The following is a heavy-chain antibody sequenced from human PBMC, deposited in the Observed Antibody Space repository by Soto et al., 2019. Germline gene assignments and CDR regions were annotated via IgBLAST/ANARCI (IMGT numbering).Heavy chain of an antibody. V-gene: IGHV3-30-3*01. CDR1: GFTFSSYS. J-gene: IGHJ4*02. CDR2: MSYDENSK. Sequence: QVQLVESGGGVVQPGRSLRLSCAASGFTFSSYSMHWVRQAPGKGLEWVAAMSYDENSKYFADSVKGRFTISRDNSKNTLTLQMNSLGPEDSAVYYCVRCRTVNDHADVDSGGQGTLVTVSS. D-gene: IGHD3-16*01. CDR3: VRCRTVNDHADVDS.